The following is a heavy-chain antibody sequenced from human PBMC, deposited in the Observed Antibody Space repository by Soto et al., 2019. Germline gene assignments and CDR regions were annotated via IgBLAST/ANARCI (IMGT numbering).Heavy chain of an antibody. J-gene: IGHJ6*02. Sequence: QVQLVQSGAEVKKPGASVKVSCKASGYSFTSHGISWVRQAPGQGLEWMGWISAYNGNTNYAQKLQGRVTMTTDTSTSTADMELRSLRSEDTAVYYCARDTGFGESDVWGQGTTVTVSS. D-gene: IGHD3-10*01. CDR2: ISAYNGNT. CDR3: ARDTGFGESDV. V-gene: IGHV1-18*01. CDR1: GYSFTSHG.